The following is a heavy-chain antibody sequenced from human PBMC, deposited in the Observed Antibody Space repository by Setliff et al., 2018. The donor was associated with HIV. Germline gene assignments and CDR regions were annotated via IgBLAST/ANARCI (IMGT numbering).Heavy chain of an antibody. J-gene: IGHJ6*03. CDR3: AKGGGYSSGWKDYYYYYMDV. CDR1: GFTFSSYA. Sequence: PGGSLRLSCAASGFTFSSYAMSWVRQAPGKGLEWVSAISGSGGSTYYADSVKGRFTISRDNSKNTLYLQMNSLRAEDTAVYYCAKGGGYSSGWKDYYYYYMDVWGKGTTVTVSS. V-gene: IGHV3-23*01. CDR2: ISGSGGST. D-gene: IGHD6-19*01.